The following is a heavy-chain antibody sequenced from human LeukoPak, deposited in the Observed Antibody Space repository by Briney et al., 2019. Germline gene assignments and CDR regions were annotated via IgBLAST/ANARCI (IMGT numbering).Heavy chain of an antibody. Sequence: GGSLRLSCAAAGFTFSRYSMNWVRQAPGKGLEWVSSISTSSSYIYYADSVKGRFTISRDNARNSLFLQLDSLRAEDTAVYYCARGYCSSTSCYLTDYWGQGTLVTVSS. V-gene: IGHV3-21*01. CDR3: ARGYCSSTSCYLTDY. CDR2: ISTSSSYI. J-gene: IGHJ4*02. CDR1: GFTFSRYS. D-gene: IGHD2-2*01.